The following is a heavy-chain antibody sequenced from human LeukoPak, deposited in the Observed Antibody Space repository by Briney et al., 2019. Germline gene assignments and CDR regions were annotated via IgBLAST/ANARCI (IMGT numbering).Heavy chain of an antibody. J-gene: IGHJ4*02. CDR3: ARSHTIFGVVIIAY. V-gene: IGHV1-2*02. Sequence: ASVKVSCKASGYTFTGYYMHWVRQAPGQGLEWMGWINPNSGGTNYAQKFQGRVTMTRDTSISTAYMELSRLRSDDTAVYYCARSHTIFGVVIIAYWGQGTLVTVSS. D-gene: IGHD3-3*01. CDR2: INPNSGGT. CDR1: GYTFTGYY.